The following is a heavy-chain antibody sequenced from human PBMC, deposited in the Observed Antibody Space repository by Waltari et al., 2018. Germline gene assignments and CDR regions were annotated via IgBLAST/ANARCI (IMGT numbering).Heavy chain of an antibody. J-gene: IGHJ4*02. Sequence: QVQLVESGGGVVQPGRSLRLSCAASGFTFSSYGMHWVRQAPGKGLEWVAVISYDGSNKYYADSVKGRFTISRDNSKNTLYLQMNSLRAEDTAVYYCAKDRRPVGAAAIENWGQGTLVTVSS. CDR2: ISYDGSNK. CDR3: AKDRRPVGAAAIEN. CDR1: GFTFSSYG. D-gene: IGHD6-13*01. V-gene: IGHV3-30*18.